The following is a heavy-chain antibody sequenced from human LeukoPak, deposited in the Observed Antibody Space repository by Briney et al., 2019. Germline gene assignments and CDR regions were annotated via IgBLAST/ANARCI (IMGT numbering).Heavy chain of an antibody. CDR2: ISGSGGST. D-gene: IGHD1-26*01. J-gene: IGHJ4*02. CDR3: ARVDSGSSYYFDY. CDR1: GFTFSSYG. Sequence: GGSLRLSCAASGFTFSSYGMSWVRQAPGKGLEWVSAISGSGGSTYYADSVKGRFTISRDNAKNSLYLQMNSLRAEDTAVYYCARVDSGSSYYFDYWGQGTLVTVSS. V-gene: IGHV3-23*01.